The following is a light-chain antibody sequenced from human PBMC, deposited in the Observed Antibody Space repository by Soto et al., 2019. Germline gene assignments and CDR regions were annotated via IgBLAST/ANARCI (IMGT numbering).Light chain of an antibody. CDR2: EVT. Sequence: QSVLTKPASVSGSPGQSITISCTGSSNDVGSYNYVSWYQQYPGKSPKLMIYEVTNRPSGVSNRFSGSKSGNTASLTISGLQAEDEAIYYCSSYTTSNTLDVVFGGGTKLTVL. CDR1: SNDVGSYNY. CDR3: SSYTTSNTLDVV. J-gene: IGLJ2*01. V-gene: IGLV2-14*01.